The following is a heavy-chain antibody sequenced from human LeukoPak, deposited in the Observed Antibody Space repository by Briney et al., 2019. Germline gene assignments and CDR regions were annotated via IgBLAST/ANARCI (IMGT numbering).Heavy chain of an antibody. J-gene: IGHJ4*02. D-gene: IGHD3-9*01. CDR1: GGTFSSYA. Sequence: ASVKVSCKASGGTFSSYAISWVRQAPGQGLEWMGGIIPIFGTANYAQKFQGRVTITADESTSTAYMELSSLRSEDTAVYYCARESYTDDILLPSLPFGYWGQGTLVTVSS. CDR2: IIPIFGTA. V-gene: IGHV1-69*13. CDR3: ARESYTDDILLPSLPFGY.